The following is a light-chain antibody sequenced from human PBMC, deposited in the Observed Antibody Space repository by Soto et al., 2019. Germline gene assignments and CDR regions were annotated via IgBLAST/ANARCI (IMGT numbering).Light chain of an antibody. V-gene: IGKV3-11*01. CDR2: DPS. J-gene: IGKJ5*01. Sequence: EIVLAQSPATLSLSPGERATISCRASQSVGIYLAWYQQKPGQAPRLLIYDPSNRATDIPAKFSASGSGTDFSLTISSLEPEDFAIYYCQQGNNCPLISFGQGTRLEIK. CDR1: QSVGIY. CDR3: QQGNNCPLIS.